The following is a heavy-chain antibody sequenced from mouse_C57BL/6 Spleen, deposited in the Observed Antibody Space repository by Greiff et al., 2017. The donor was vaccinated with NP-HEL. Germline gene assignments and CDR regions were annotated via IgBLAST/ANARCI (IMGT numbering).Heavy chain of an antibody. CDR3: AREHDSSALDY. CDR1: GYTFTDYY. D-gene: IGHD1-1*01. V-gene: IGHV1-26*01. J-gene: IGHJ4*01. CDR2: INPNNGGT. Sequence: EVQLQQSGAELVKPGASVKLSCKASGYTFTDYYMNWVKQSHGKGLEWIGDINPNNGGTNYNEKFKGKATFTVDKSSSTAYMQLSSLTTEDSAIYYCAREHDSSALDYWGQGTSVTVSA.